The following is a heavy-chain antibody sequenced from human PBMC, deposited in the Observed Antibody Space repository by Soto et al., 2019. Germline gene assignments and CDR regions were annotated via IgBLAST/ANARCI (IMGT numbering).Heavy chain of an antibody. CDR2: ISYSGST. CDR3: TRGDY. J-gene: IGHJ4*02. V-gene: IGHV4-31*11. Sequence: QVQLQESGPGLVKPSQTLSLTCAVSGDSMTTVGYYWTWIRQHPGQGLEWIGFISYSGSTYSSSSLKGRVAISADTSKNHFSLKLNSVTAADTAVYYCTRGDYWGQGTLVTVSS. CDR1: GDSMTTVGYY.